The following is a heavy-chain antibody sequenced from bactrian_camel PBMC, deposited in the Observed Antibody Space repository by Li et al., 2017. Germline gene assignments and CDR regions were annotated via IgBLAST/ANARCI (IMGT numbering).Heavy chain of an antibody. D-gene: IGHD1*01. Sequence: VQLVESGGGLVQPGGSLVLSCTASGFTFSRYAMSWVRQAPGKGLEWVSSMEAGDNGYPYYADSVKGRFTISRDNARNTLYLQLNSLKTEDTAMYVCAAIGSRFVFVPRCQRRFKDIRWLELWGQGTQVTVS. CDR1: GFTFSRYA. CDR3: AAIGSRFVFVPRCQRRFKDIRWLEL. J-gene: IGHJ2*01. CDR2: MEAGDNGYP. V-gene: IGHV3S31*01.